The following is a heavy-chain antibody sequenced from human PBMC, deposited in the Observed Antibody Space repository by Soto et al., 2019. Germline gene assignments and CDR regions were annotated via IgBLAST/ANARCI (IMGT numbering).Heavy chain of an antibody. CDR3: ARQWLDSYYFDY. D-gene: IGHD6-19*01. J-gene: IGHJ4*02. Sequence: EVQLVESGGGLVQPRGSLRLSCAASGFTFSSYAMHWVRQAPGKGLEYVSAISSNGGSTYYANSVKGRFTSSRDNSKNTPYLQMGSLRAEDMAVYYCARQWLDSYYFDYWGQGTLVTVSS. CDR2: ISSNGGST. CDR1: GFTFSSYA. V-gene: IGHV3-64*01.